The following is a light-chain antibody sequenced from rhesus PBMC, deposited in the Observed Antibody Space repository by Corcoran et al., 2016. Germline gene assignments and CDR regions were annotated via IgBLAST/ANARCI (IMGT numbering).Light chain of an antibody. Sequence: DIQMTQSPSSLSASVGDRVTITCRASQSFSSSLAWYQQKPGKAPKLLIYSATSLQSGVPSRFSGSKFGTDFTLTISSLRPEGIAGYYCPQYCSYPYSFGQGTKGEIK. CDR2: SAT. J-gene: IGKJ2*01. CDR3: PQYCSYPYS. V-gene: IGKV1-46*01. CDR1: QSFSSS.